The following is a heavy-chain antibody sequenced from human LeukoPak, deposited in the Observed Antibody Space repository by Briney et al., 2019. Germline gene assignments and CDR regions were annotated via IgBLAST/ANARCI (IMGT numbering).Heavy chain of an antibody. CDR2: ISYDGSNK. CDR1: GFTFSSYA. V-gene: IGHV3-30-3*01. CDR3: ARGGLYSGYDIDY. J-gene: IGHJ4*02. Sequence: GRSLRLSCAASGFTFSSYAMHWVHQAPGKGLEWVAVISYDGSNKYYADSVKGRFTISRDNSKNTLYLQMNSLRAEDTAVYYCARGGLYSGYDIDYWGQGTLVTVSS. D-gene: IGHD5-12*01.